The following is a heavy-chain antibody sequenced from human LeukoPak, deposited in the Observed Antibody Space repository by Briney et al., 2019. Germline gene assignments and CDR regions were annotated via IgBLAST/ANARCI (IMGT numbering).Heavy chain of an antibody. V-gene: IGHV1-2*02. CDR2: INPNSGGT. CDR1: GYTFTGYY. J-gene: IGHJ4*02. D-gene: IGHD1-26*01. CDR3: ARDGIVGATVFDY. Sequence: ASVKVSCKASGYTFTGYYMHWVRRAPGQGLEWMGWINPNSGGTNYAQKFQGRVTMTRDTSTSTVYMELSSLRSEDTAVYYCARDGIVGATVFDYWGQGTLVTVSS.